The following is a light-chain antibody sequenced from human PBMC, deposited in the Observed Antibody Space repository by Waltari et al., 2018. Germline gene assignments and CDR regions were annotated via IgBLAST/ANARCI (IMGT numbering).Light chain of an antibody. V-gene: IGKV3-15*01. CDR2: GAS. CDR3: QQYNDWLWT. J-gene: IGKJ1*01. CDR1: QRISSN. Sequence: EIVMTQSPATLSVSPGERATLSCRASQRISSNLAWYQQKPGQAPRLLIYGASTRATGIPARFGGSGSGTEFTLTISSLQSEDFAVYYCQQYNDWLWTFGQGTKVEIK.